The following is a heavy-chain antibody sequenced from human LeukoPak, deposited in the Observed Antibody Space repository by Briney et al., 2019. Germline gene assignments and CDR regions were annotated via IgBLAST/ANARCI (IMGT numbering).Heavy chain of an antibody. Sequence: SETLSLTCTVSGASISSYYWSWIRQPAGKGLEWIGRIYTNGNTNYNPSLKSRVTISVDTSKNQFSLKLSSVTAADTAVYYCARGRIPISSSFRYNWFDPWGQGTLVTVSS. CDR2: IYTNGNT. V-gene: IGHV4-4*07. CDR3: ARGRIPISSSFRYNWFDP. CDR1: GASISSYY. J-gene: IGHJ5*02. D-gene: IGHD6-6*01.